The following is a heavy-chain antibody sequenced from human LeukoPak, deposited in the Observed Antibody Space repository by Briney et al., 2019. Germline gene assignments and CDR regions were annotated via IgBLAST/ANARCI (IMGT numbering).Heavy chain of an antibody. CDR2: ISGSGGST. CDR1: GFTFSSYA. V-gene: IGHV3-23*01. J-gene: IGHJ4*02. Sequence: PGGSLRLSCAASGFTFSSYAMSWVRQAPGKGLEWVSGISGSGGSTYYADSVEGRFTISRDNSKNTLYLQMNSLRVEDTAVYYCAGSQYYGLFDYWGQGTLVTVSS. CDR3: AGSQYYGLFDY. D-gene: IGHD4-17*01.